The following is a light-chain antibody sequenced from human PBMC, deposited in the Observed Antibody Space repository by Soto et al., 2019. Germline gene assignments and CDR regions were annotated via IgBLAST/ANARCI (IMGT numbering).Light chain of an antibody. J-gene: IGKJ4*01. CDR1: QSISNY. CDR3: QQSYGTPLT. CDR2: AAS. Sequence: DMEMTQSPLSLSASVGDRVTITCRASQSISNYLNWYQHKPGKVPKLLIYAASSLQSGVPTRISGSGSGTDFTLTINSLQPEDFATYYCQQSYGTPLTFGGGTKIEIK. V-gene: IGKV1-39*01.